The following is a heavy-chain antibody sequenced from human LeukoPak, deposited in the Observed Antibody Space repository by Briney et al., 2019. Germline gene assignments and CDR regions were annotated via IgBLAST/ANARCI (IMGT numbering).Heavy chain of an antibody. D-gene: IGHD2-15*01. CDR3: ASSQLGYCSGGSCYRNWFDP. J-gene: IGHJ5*02. V-gene: IGHV3-48*01. CDR2: ISSSSSTI. CDR1: GFTFSSYW. Sequence: PGGSLRLSCAASGFTFSSYWMSWVRQAPGKGLEWISYISSSSSTIYYADSVKGRFTISRDNAKNSLYLQMNSLRAEDTAVYYCASSQLGYCSGGSCYRNWFDPWGQGTLVTVSS.